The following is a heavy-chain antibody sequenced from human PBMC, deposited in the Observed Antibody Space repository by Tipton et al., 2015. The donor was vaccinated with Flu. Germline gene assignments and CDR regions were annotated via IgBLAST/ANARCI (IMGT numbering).Heavy chain of an antibody. CDR2: IRYGGSS. V-gene: IGHV4-39*07. CDR1: GGSISTSGYY. Sequence: LRLSCTVSGGSISTSGYYWGWIRQPPGKGLEWIGSIRYGGSSYYTPSLKSRVTISLDMSKDQFSLKLISVTAADTAVYYCARVSPGVESWFDPWGQGTLVTVSS. CDR3: ARVSPGVESWFDP. D-gene: IGHD3-3*01. J-gene: IGHJ5*02.